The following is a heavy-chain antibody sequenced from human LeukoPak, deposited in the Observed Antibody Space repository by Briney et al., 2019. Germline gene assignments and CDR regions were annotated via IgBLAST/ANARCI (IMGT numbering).Heavy chain of an antibody. J-gene: IGHJ4*02. V-gene: IGHV4-34*01. CDR1: GGSFSGYY. Sequence: SETLSLTCAVYGGSFSGYYWSWIRQPPGKGLEWIGEINYSGSTNYNPSLKSRVTISVDTSKNQFSLKLSSVTAADTAVYYCASARGGIAVAGPFDYWGQGTLVTVSS. CDR3: ASARGGIAVAGPFDY. CDR2: INYSGST. D-gene: IGHD6-19*01.